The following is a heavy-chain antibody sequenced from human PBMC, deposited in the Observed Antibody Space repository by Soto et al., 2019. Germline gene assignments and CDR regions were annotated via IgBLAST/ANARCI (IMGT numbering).Heavy chain of an antibody. D-gene: IGHD6-19*01. V-gene: IGHV4-39*01. CDR3: ARPASSGWYTAFDY. J-gene: IGHJ4*02. CDR1: GGSISSSSYY. CDR2: IYYSGST. Sequence: QLQLQESGPGLVKPSETLSLTCTVSGGSISSSSYYWGWIRQPPGKGLEWIGSIYYSGSTYYNPSLKGRVTISVDTAKNQFSLKLSSVTAADTAVYYCARPASSGWYTAFDYWGQGTLVTVSS.